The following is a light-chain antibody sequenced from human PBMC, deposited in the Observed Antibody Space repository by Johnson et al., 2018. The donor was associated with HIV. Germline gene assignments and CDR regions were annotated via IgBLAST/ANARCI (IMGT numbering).Light chain of an antibody. Sequence: QSVLTQPPSVSAAPGQKVTISCSGSSSDMGNYAVSWYQQLPGTAPKLLIYENNKRPSGIPDRFSGSKSGTSATLGITGLQTGDEADYYCGTWDSSLGAPYVFGTGTKVTVL. CDR1: SSDMGNYA. CDR3: GTWDSSLGAPYV. V-gene: IGLV1-51*02. J-gene: IGLJ1*01. CDR2: ENN.